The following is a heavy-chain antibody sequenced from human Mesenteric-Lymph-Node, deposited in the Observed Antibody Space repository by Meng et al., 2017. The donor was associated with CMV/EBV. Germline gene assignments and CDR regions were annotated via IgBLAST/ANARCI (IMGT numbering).Heavy chain of an antibody. CDR3: ARSQTYGLGLDY. J-gene: IGHJ4*02. Sequence: CKASGYSFTSYAISWVRQAPGQGLEWMGWINAYNGDTTYPQKVQGRVTMSIDTSTSTAYMELRSLTSDDTAVYYCARSQTYGLGLDYWGRGSLVTVSS. D-gene: IGHD3-10*01. CDR2: INAYNGDT. V-gene: IGHV1-18*01. CDR1: GYSFTSYA.